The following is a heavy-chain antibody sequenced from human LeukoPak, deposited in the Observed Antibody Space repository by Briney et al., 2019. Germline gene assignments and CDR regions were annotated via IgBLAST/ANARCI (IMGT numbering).Heavy chain of an antibody. CDR2: ISGSGGST. Sequence: GGSLRLSCAASGFTFSSYAMSWVRQAPGKGLEWVSAISGSGGSTYYADSVKGRFTISRDNSKNTLYLQMNSLRAEDTAVYYCANQFIAAAGTSNDDAFDIWGQGTLVTVSS. J-gene: IGHJ3*02. D-gene: IGHD6-13*01. CDR3: ANQFIAAAGTSNDDAFDI. CDR1: GFTFSSYA. V-gene: IGHV3-23*01.